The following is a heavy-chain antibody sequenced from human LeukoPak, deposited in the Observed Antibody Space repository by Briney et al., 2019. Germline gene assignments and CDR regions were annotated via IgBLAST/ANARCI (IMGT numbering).Heavy chain of an antibody. CDR3: ARDFWSGSVGFDP. CDR1: GAAISTYF. D-gene: IGHD3-3*01. V-gene: IGHV4-59*01. Sequence: SETLSLTCTVSGAAISTYFWSWIRQSPGKGLEWIGYIYSSGSTKYNPSLKSRITISVDASKNQFALTLRSLTAADSAVYYCARDFWSGSVGFDPWGQGTLVTVSS. CDR2: IYSSGST. J-gene: IGHJ5*02.